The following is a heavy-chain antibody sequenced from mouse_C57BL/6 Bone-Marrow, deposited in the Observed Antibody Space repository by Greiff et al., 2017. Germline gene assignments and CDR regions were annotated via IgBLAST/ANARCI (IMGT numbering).Heavy chain of an antibody. CDR3: TSGVGIYYDYEDV. V-gene: IGHV1-15*01. CDR1: GYTFTDYE. Sequence: VQVVESGAELVRPGASVTLSCKASGYTFTDYEMHWVKQTPVHGLEWIGAIDPETGGTAYNPKFKGKAILTADKSSSTAYMELRSLTSEDSAVYYGTSGVGIYYDYEDVWGTGTTVTVSS. D-gene: IGHD2-4*01. CDR2: IDPETGGT. J-gene: IGHJ1*03.